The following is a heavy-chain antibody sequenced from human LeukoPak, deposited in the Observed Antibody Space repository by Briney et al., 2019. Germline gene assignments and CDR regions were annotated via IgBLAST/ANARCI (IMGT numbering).Heavy chain of an antibody. Sequence: SETLSLTCTVSGGSISSYYWSWIRQPPGKGLEWIGYIYYSGSTNYNPSLKSRVTISVDTSKNQFSLKLSSVTAADTAVYYCARGGYDSSGYFTYYFDYWGQGTLVTVSS. CDR1: GGSISSYY. CDR3: ARGGYDSSGYFTYYFDY. D-gene: IGHD3-22*01. J-gene: IGHJ4*02. CDR2: IYYSGST. V-gene: IGHV4-59*01.